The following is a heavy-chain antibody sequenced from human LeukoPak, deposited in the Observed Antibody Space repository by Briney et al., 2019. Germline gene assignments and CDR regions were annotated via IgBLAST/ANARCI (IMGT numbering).Heavy chain of an antibody. Sequence: GGSLRLFCAASGFTFSNAWMRWVRQAPAKGLEWVGRNKSKTDGGTTDYAAPVKGRFTISRDDSKNTQYLQMNSLKTEDAAVYYCTTDNYYDSSGYYYYMDVWGKGTTVTVSS. V-gene: IGHV3-15*01. CDR3: TTDNYYDSSGYYYYMDV. J-gene: IGHJ6*03. CDR1: GFTFSNAW. D-gene: IGHD3-22*01. CDR2: NKSKTDGGTT.